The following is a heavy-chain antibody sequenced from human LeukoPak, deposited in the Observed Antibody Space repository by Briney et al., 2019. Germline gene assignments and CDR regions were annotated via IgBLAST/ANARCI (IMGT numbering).Heavy chain of an antibody. CDR1: VYTFTGYF. D-gene: IGHD3-9*01. V-gene: IGHV1-2*02. CDR3: ARNFDMNGFYP. Sequence: ASVKVSFKASVYTFTGYFMNWVGQAPGKGLAGMGWINYESGFTKYAQKFQGRVTMTRDTSITTVYLDLTRMTSDDTAVYYCARNFDMNGFYPWGQGALVTVSS. J-gene: IGHJ5*02. CDR2: INYESGFT.